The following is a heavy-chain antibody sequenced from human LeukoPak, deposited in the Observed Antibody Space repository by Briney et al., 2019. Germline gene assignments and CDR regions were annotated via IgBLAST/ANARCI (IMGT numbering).Heavy chain of an antibody. Sequence: SETLSLTCTVSGGSISSSSYYWGWIRQPPGKGLEWIGSIYYSGSTYYNPSLKSRVTISVDTSKNQFSLKLSSVTAADTAVYYCARDPGLGFLDYWGRGTLVTVSS. CDR2: IYYSGST. CDR3: ARDPGLGFLDY. J-gene: IGHJ4*02. D-gene: IGHD3/OR15-3a*01. CDR1: GGSISSSSYY. V-gene: IGHV4-39*07.